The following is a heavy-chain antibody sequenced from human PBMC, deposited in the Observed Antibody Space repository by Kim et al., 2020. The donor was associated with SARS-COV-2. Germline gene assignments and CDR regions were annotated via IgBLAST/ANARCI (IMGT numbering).Heavy chain of an antibody. Sequence: ASVKVSCKASGYTFTSYAMNWVRQAPGQGLEWMGWINTNTGNPTYAQGFTGRFVFSLDTSVSTAYLQISSLKAEDTAVYYCAIYGEAVAGYGMDVWGQGTTVTVSS. CDR2: INTNTGNP. CDR1: GYTFTSYA. CDR3: AIYGEAVAGYGMDV. V-gene: IGHV7-4-1*02. D-gene: IGHD6-19*01. J-gene: IGHJ6*02.